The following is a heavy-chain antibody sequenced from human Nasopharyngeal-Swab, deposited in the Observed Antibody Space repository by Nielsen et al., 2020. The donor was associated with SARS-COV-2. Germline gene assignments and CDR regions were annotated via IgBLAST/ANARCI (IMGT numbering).Heavy chain of an antibody. J-gene: IGHJ4*02. CDR1: GFTFGDYA. Sequence: GGSLRLSCTASGFTFGDYAMSWFRQAPGKGLEWVGFIRSKAYGGTAEYAASVKVRFTISRDDSKSIAYLQMNSLKTEDAAVYYCARAWFGELILTWGQGTLVTVSS. V-gene: IGHV3-49*03. CDR3: ARAWFGELILT. D-gene: IGHD3-10*01. CDR2: IRSKAYGGTA.